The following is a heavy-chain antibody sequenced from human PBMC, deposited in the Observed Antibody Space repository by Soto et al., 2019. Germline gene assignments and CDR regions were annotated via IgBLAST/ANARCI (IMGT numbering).Heavy chain of an antibody. D-gene: IGHD5-18*01. V-gene: IGHV1-18*01. CDR2: ISAYNGNT. Sequence: ASVKVSCKASGYTFTSYGISWVRQAPGQGLEWMGWISAYNGNTNYAQKLQGRVTMTTDTSTSTAYMELRSLRSDDTAVYYCARVVYSRPPHPMDFWGQGTTVTVSS. CDR3: ARVVYSRPPHPMDF. CDR1: GYTFTSYG. J-gene: IGHJ6*02.